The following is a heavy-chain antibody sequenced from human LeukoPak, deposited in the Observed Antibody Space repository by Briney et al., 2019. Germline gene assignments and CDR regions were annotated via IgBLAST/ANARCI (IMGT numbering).Heavy chain of an antibody. CDR3: ARRPPYCGGDCYADY. CDR1: GYTFTSYG. Sequence: ASVKVSCKASGYTFTSYGISWVRQAPGQGLEWMGWISAYNGNTNYAQKLQGRVTMTTDTSTSTAYMELRSLRSDDTAVYYYARRPPYCGGDCYADYWGQGTLVTVSS. CDR2: ISAYNGNT. D-gene: IGHD2-21*02. V-gene: IGHV1-18*01. J-gene: IGHJ4*02.